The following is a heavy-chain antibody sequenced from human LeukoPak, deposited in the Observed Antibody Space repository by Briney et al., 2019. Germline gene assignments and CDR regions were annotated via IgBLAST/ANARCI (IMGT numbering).Heavy chain of an antibody. CDR3: AREDAHMMRY. J-gene: IGHJ4*02. CDR2: IYYSGST. D-gene: IGHD3-16*01. Sequence: PSETLSLTCTVSGGSISSYYWSWIRQPPGKGLEWIGYIYYSGSTNYNPSLKSRVTISVDTSKNQFSLKLSSVTAADTAVYYCAREDAHMMRYWGQGTLVTVSS. CDR1: GGSISSYY. V-gene: IGHV4-59*01.